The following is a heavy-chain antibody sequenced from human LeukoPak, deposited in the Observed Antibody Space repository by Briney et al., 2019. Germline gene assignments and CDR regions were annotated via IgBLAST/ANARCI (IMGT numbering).Heavy chain of an antibody. CDR3: ARATGYSGYDRIDP. CDR2: MNPNSGNT. J-gene: IGHJ5*02. CDR1: GYTFTSYD. V-gene: IGHV1-8*01. Sequence: VASVKVSCKAPGYTFTSYDINWVRQATGQGLEWMGWMNPNSGNTGYAQKFQGRVTMTRNTSISTAYMELSSLRSEDTAVCYCARATGYSGYDRIDPWGQGTLVTVSS. D-gene: IGHD5-12*01.